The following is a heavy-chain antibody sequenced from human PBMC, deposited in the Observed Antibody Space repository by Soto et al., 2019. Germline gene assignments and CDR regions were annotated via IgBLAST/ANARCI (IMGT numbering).Heavy chain of an antibody. D-gene: IGHD3-9*01. CDR2: IKSKTDGGTT. CDR3: TTDPHRLTYYDILTGSTSDY. CDR1: GFTFSNAW. V-gene: IGHV3-15*01. J-gene: IGHJ4*02. Sequence: EVQLVESGGGLVKPGGSLRLSCAASGFTFSNAWMSWVRQAPGKGLEWVGRIKSKTDGGTTDYAAPVKGRFTISRDDSKNTLYLQMNSLKTEDTAVYYCTTDPHRLTYYDILTGSTSDYWGQGTLVTVSS.